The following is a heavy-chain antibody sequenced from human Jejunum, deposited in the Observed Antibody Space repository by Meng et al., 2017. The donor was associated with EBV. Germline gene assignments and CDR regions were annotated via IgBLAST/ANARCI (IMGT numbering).Heavy chain of an antibody. D-gene: IGHD1-1*01. CDR2: IYYTGTT. Sequence: QAQLQEAGPGLVKPSNTLSPTCAVSGSSCSKSNWWGWIRQPPGKGLEWIGYIYYTGTTYYTPSLKSRVTMSIDTSKNHFSLKLTSVTTMDTAVYYCAKRMPGTGFDYWGQGTLVTVSS. J-gene: IGHJ4*02. CDR1: GSSCSKSNW. V-gene: IGHV4-28*01. CDR3: AKRMPGTGFDY.